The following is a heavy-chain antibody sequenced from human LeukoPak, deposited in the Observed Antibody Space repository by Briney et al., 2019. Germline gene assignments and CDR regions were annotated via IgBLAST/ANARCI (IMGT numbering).Heavy chain of an antibody. D-gene: IGHD3-10*01. CDR3: AKKLGTSGNYFDY. V-gene: IGHV3-23*01. CDR2: ISGSGGST. CDR1: GFTFSNYA. J-gene: IGHJ4*02. Sequence: GGSLRLSCAASGFTFSNYAMSWVRQAPGKGLEWVSSISGSGGSTYYVDSVKGRFTISRDNSKNTLYLQMNSQRAEDTAVYYCAKKLGTSGNYFDYWGQGTLVTVSS.